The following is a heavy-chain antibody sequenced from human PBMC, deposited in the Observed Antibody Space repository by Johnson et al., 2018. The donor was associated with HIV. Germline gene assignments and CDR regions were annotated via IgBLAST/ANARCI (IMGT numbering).Heavy chain of an antibody. CDR2: ISYDGSNK. CDR1: GFTFSSYA. D-gene: IGHD3-22*01. CDR3: ARDHYYDSSGAFDI. V-gene: IGHV3-30-3*01. J-gene: IGHJ3*02. Sequence: QMMLVESGGGVVQPGRSLRLSCAASGFTFSSYAMHWVRQAPGKGLEWVAVISYDGSNKYYADSVKGRFTISRDNAKNSLYLQMNSLRAEDTAVYYCARDHYYDSSGAFDIWGQGTMVTVSS.